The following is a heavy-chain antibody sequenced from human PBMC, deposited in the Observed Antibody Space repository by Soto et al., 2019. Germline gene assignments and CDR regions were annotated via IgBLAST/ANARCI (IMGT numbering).Heavy chain of an antibody. J-gene: IGHJ6*03. CDR2: ISAYNGNT. D-gene: IGHD2-15*01. CDR3: ARDRFSWRVAGHSNYMDV. V-gene: IGHV1-18*01. CDR1: GYTFTSYG. Sequence: ASVKVSCKASGYTFTSYGISWVRQAPGQGLEWMGWISAYNGNTNYAQKLQGRVTMTTDTSTSTAYMELRSLRSDDTAVYYCARDRFSWRVAGHSNYMDVWGKGTTVTVSS.